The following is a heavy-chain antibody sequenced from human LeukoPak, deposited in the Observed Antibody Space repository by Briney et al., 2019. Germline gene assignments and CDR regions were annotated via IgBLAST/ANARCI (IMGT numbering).Heavy chain of an antibody. Sequence: GGSLRLSCAASGFTFSSSGMHWVRQAPGKGLEWVAVISYDGSHKYYADSVKGRFTISRDSSKNTLYLQMNSLRAEDTAVYYCATSGFGSGSYYAAFDYWGQGTLVTVSS. CDR3: ATSGFGSGSYYAAFDY. J-gene: IGHJ4*02. CDR1: GFTFSSSG. CDR2: ISYDGSHK. D-gene: IGHD3-10*01. V-gene: IGHV3-30*03.